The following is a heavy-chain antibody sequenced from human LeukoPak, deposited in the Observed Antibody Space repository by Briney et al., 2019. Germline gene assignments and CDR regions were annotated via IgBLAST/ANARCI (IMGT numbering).Heavy chain of an antibody. V-gene: IGHV3-23*01. Sequence: GGSLRLSCAASGFTFSSYAVSWVRQAPGKGLEWVSSIGGSGAGTYYADSVKGRFTISRDNAKNSLYLQMNSLRAEDTAVYYCARAPYSSPNDYWGQGTLVTVSS. CDR1: GFTFSSYA. CDR2: IGGSGAGT. D-gene: IGHD2-21*01. CDR3: ARAPYSSPNDY. J-gene: IGHJ4*02.